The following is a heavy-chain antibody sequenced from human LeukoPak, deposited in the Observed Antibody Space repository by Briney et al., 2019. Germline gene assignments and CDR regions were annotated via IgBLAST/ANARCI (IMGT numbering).Heavy chain of an antibody. J-gene: IGHJ1*01. CDR2: ISGSGGST. Sequence: GGSLRLSCAASGFTFSSYAMSWVRQAPGKGLEWVSAISGSGGSTYYADSVKGRFTISRDNSKNTLYLQMNSLRAEDTAVYYCAKEAPRHYYDSSGYFLFQHWGQGTLVTASS. V-gene: IGHV3-23*01. CDR3: AKEAPRHYYDSSGYFLFQH. D-gene: IGHD3-22*01. CDR1: GFTFSSYA.